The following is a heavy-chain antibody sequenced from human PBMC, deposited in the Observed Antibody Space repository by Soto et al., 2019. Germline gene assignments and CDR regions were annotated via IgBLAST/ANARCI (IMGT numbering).Heavy chain of an antibody. CDR1: GGSFSAYY. J-gene: IGHJ4*02. CDR2: INHSGIT. CDR3: ARTSRFEY. V-gene: IGHV4-34*01. Sequence: QVLLQQWGAGLLKPSETLSLTCAVYGGSFSAYYWSWIRQPPGKGLEWIGEINHSGITNYNPSLKSRVTISVDTSKNQFSLKMSSVTAADTAVYYCARTSRFEYWGQGTLVTVSS. D-gene: IGHD6-6*01.